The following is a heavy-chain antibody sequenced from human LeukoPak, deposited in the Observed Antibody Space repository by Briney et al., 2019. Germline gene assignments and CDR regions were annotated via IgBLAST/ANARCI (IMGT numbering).Heavy chain of an antibody. D-gene: IGHD3-3*01. V-gene: IGHV3-48*01. CDR1: GFTFSSYS. CDR3: ARSRGDYDFWSGPSYYYYYMDV. J-gene: IGHJ6*03. Sequence: GGSLRLSCAASGFTFSSYSMNWVRQAPGKGLEGVSYISSSSSPIYYADSVKGRFTISRDSAKNSLYLQMNSMSAEDTAVSYCARSRGDYDFWSGPSYYYYYMDVWGKGTTVTVSS. CDR2: ISSSSSPI.